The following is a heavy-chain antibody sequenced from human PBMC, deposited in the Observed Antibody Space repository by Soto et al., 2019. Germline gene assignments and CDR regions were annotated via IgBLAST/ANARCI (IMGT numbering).Heavy chain of an antibody. D-gene: IGHD3-3*01. V-gene: IGHV3-30*18. CDR3: AKEEIFWSGYRSYYYGMDV. CDR2: ISYDGSNK. Sequence: GGSLRLSCAASGFTFSSYGMHWVRQAPGKGLEWVAVISYDGSNKYYADSVKGRFTISRDNSKNTLYLQMNSLRAEDTAVYYCAKEEIFWSGYRSYYYGMDVWGQGT. CDR1: GFTFSSYG. J-gene: IGHJ6*02.